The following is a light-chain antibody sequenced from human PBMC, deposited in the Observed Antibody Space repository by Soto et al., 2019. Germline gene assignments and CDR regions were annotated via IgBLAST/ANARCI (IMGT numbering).Light chain of an antibody. Sequence: SYELTQPPSVSVSPGQTARITCSGDALPKQYAYWYQQKPGQAPVLVIYKDTERPSGIPERFSGSSSGTTVTLTISGVQAEDEADYYCQSADSSGTYGVFGGGTEVTVL. CDR3: QSADSSGTYGV. V-gene: IGLV3-25*03. CDR2: KDT. J-gene: IGLJ2*01. CDR1: ALPKQY.